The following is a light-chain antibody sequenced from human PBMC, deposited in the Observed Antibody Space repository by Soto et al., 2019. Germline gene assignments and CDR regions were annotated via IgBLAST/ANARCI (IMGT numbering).Light chain of an antibody. J-gene: IGLJ7*01. CDR3: QSSDSSLSGAV. CDR2: GNN. CDR1: SSNIGAGYD. Sequence: QSVLTQPPSVSGAPGQRITISCTGSSSNIGAGYDVHWYQQLPGRAPKLLIYGNNNRPSGVPDRFSGSKSGTSASLAITGLQAEDEAHYYCQSSDSSLSGAVFGGGTQLTVL. V-gene: IGLV1-40*01.